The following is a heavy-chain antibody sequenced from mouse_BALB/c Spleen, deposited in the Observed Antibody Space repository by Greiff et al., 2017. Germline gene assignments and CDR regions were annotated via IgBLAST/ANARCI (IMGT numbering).Heavy chain of an antibody. V-gene: IGHV1-5*01. CDR2: IYPGNSDT. J-gene: IGHJ2*01. CDR1: GYTFTSYW. Sequence: VQLQQSGTVLARPGASVKMSCKASGYTFTSYWMHWVKQRPGQGLEWIGAIYPGNSDTSYNQKFKGKAKLTAVTSTSTAYMELSSLTNEDSAVYYCTREGITTVVYFDYWGQGTTLTVSS. D-gene: IGHD1-1*01. CDR3: TREGITTVVYFDY.